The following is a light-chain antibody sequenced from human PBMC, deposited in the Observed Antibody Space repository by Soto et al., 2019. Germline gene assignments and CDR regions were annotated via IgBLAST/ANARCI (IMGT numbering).Light chain of an antibody. CDR3: SSYAGSNIWV. V-gene: IGLV2-8*01. CDR1: SSDVGDYDY. CDR2: DVN. J-gene: IGLJ1*01. Sequence: QSALTQPPSASGSPGQSVTLSCTGTSSDVGDYDYVSWYQQHPGKAPRLLIFDVNKRPSGVPSRFSGSKSGNTASLTVSWLQSEDEADYYCSSYAGSNIWVFGTGTKVTVL.